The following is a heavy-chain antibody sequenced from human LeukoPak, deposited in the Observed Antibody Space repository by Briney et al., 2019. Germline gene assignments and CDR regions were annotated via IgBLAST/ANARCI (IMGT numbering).Heavy chain of an antibody. D-gene: IGHD6-13*01. CDR2: IYHSGST. V-gene: IGHV4-31*03. Sequence: SETLSLTCTVSGGSISSGGYYWSWIRQHPGKGLEWIGYIYHSGSTYYNPSLKSRVTISVDTSKNQFSLKLSSVTAADTAVYYCARGGVAAAVIFDYWGQGTLVTVSS. CDR1: GGSISSGGYY. CDR3: ARGGVAAAVIFDY. J-gene: IGHJ4*02.